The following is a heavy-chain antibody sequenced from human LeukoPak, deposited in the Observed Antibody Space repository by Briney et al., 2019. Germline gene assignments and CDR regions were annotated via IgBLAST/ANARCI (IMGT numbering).Heavy chain of an antibody. Sequence: GGSLRLSCAASGFTFSSYGMHWVRQAPGKGLESVAVIWYDGSNKYYADSVKGRFTISRDNSKNTLYLQMNSLRAEDTAVYYCAKDKQQWLGTWHYFDYWGQGTLVTVSS. CDR3: AKDKQQWLGTWHYFDY. CDR2: IWYDGSNK. D-gene: IGHD6-19*01. V-gene: IGHV3-33*06. J-gene: IGHJ4*02. CDR1: GFTFSSYG.